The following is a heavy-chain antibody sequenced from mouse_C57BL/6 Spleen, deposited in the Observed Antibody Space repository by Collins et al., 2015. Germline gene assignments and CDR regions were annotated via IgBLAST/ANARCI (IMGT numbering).Heavy chain of an antibody. D-gene: IGHD1-1*01. CDR3: AREDYYGSIYAMDY. J-gene: IGHJ4*01. Sequence: QVQLQQSGPELVKPGASVRISCKASGHTFTSYYIHWVKQRPGQGLEWIGWIYPGNVNTKYNEKFKGKATLTADKSSSTAYMQLSSLTSEDSAVYFCAREDYYGSIYAMDYWGQGTSVTVSS. CDR1: GHTFTSYY. V-gene: IGHV1S56*01. CDR2: IYPGNVNT.